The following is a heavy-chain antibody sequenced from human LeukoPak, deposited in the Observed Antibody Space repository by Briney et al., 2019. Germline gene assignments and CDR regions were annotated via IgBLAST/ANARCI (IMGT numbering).Heavy chain of an antibody. J-gene: IGHJ5*02. CDR2: ISHSGST. CDR1: GGSFSGYY. Sequence: SETLSLTCAVYGGSFSGYYWSWIRQPPGKGLEWIGEISHSGSTNYNPSLKSRVTISVDTSKNQFSLKLSSVTAADTAVYYCARGTYYYAYGRNNWFDPWGQGTLVTVSS. D-gene: IGHD3-10*01. V-gene: IGHV4-34*01. CDR3: ARGTYYYAYGRNNWFDP.